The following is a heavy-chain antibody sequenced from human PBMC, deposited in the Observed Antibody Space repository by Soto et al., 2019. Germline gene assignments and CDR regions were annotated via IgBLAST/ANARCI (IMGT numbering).Heavy chain of an antibody. Sequence: SETLSLTCTVSGGSISSSSYYWGWIRQPPGKGLEWIGNIYYSGSTYYTPSLKSRVTISVDTSKNQFSLKLSSVTAADTAVYYCAPTSYGSGSYYAFDIWGQGTMVTVS. D-gene: IGHD3-10*01. CDR3: APTSYGSGSYYAFDI. CDR2: IYYSGST. CDR1: GGSISSSSYY. J-gene: IGHJ3*02. V-gene: IGHV4-39*01.